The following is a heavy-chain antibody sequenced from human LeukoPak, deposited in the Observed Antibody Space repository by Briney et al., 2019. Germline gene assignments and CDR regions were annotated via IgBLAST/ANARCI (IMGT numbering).Heavy chain of an antibody. D-gene: IGHD6-19*01. Sequence: VASLKLSCKASGYTFTSYDINWVRQATGQGLEWMGWMNPNSSNTCYAQKGQGRLTITRNTSITTAYMELSRLRSEATAVYYCARGGPFGSMAGRLNWFDPWGPGTLVTVSS. J-gene: IGHJ5*02. V-gene: IGHV1-8*03. CDR1: GYTFTSYD. CDR3: ARGGPFGSMAGRLNWFDP. CDR2: MNPNSSNT.